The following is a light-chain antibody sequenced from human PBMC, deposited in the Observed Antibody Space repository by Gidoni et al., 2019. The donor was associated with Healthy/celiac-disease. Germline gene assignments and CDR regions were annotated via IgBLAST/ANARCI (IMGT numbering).Light chain of an antibody. CDR1: QSVSSY. V-gene: IGKV3-11*01. J-gene: IGKJ1*01. CDR2: DAS. Sequence: EIVLTQSPATLSLSPGERATRSCRASQSVSSYLAWYQQKPGQAPRLLIYDASNRATGIPARFSGSGSGTDFTLTISSLEPEDFAVYYCQQRSNWPQWTFGQGTKVEIK. CDR3: QQRSNWPQWT.